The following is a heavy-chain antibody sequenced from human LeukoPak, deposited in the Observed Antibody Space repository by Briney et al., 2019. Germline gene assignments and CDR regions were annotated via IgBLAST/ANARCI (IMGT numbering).Heavy chain of an antibody. Sequence: PGTSLRLSCAASGFTFSNYAMHWVRQAPGKGLEWVAVMSYDGSNKYYADSVKGRFTISRDNSKSTLYLQMNSLRVDDTAVYYCARGHGNTWSNNWFDPWGQGTLVTVSS. J-gene: IGHJ5*02. V-gene: IGHV3-30*04. D-gene: IGHD6-13*01. CDR1: GFTFSNYA. CDR2: MSYDGSNK. CDR3: ARGHGNTWSNNWFDP.